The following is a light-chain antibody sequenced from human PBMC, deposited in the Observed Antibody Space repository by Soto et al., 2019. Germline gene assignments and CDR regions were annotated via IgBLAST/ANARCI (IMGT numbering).Light chain of an antibody. CDR1: QSISSS. Sequence: DIQMTQSPSTLPASVGDRVTITCRASQSISSSLNWYQRKPGKAPKLLIYDASSLESGVPQRFSGSGSGTELTLTISSLQTDDFSTYYCQQYHSYWTFGQGTKVDIK. CDR3: QQYHSYWT. CDR2: DAS. V-gene: IGKV1-5*01. J-gene: IGKJ1*01.